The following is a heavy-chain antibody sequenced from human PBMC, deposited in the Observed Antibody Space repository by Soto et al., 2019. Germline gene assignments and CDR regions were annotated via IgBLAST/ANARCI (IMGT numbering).Heavy chain of an antibody. CDR1: GFTFSSYA. V-gene: IGHV3-30-3*01. D-gene: IGHD4-17*01. Sequence: QVQLVESGGGVVQPGRSLRLSCAASGFTFSSYAMHWVRQAPGKGLEWVAVISYDGSNKYYADSVKGRFTISRDNSKNTLYLQMNSLRAEDPAVYYCARANDYGDLTALWGRGTLVTVSS. CDR3: ARANDYGDLTAL. J-gene: IGHJ2*01. CDR2: ISYDGSNK.